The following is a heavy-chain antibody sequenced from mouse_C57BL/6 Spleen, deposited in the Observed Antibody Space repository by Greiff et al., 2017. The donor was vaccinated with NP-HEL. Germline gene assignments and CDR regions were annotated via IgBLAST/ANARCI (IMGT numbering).Heavy chain of an antibody. CDR1: GFTFSNYW. CDR2: IRLKSATYAP. D-gene: IGHD6-1*01. V-gene: IGHV6-3*01. J-gene: IGHJ2*01. CDR3: TGKPHPYYFDY. Sequence: EVKLVESGGGLVQPGGSMKLSCVASGFTFSNYWMNWVRQSPEKGLEWVAQIRLKSATYAPHYAESVKGRFTISRDDSKSSVYLQMNNLRAEDTVIYYCTGKPHPYYFDYWGQGTTLTVSS.